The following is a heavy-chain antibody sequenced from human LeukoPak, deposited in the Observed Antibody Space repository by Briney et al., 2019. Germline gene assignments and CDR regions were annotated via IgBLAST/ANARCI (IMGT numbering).Heavy chain of an antibody. J-gene: IGHJ5*02. CDR2: IYETGNS. V-gene: IGHV4-30-2*01. Sequence: SETLSLTCIVSGGSIARGGYSWTWLRQPPGKGLEWIRGIYETGNSHYNPSLKSRVTISVDFAKNHFSLSLTTVTAADTAVYYCARRTGWVDPWGQGTLVTVSS. CDR1: GGSIARGGYS. CDR3: ARRTGWVDP.